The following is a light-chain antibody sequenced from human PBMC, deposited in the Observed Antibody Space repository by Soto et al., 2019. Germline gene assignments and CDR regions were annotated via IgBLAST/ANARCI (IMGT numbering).Light chain of an antibody. V-gene: IGKV1-39*01. J-gene: IGKJ1*01. CDR1: QPISDY. CDR3: QQHYNTPRT. CDR2: TTS. Sequence: DIQMTQSPSSLSASVVDRFTITFLTSQPISDYLNWYQQKPGKAPTLLIYTTSNLQSGVPSGFSGSGSATHFTLTISSLQPEDFATYYCQQHYNTPRTFGQGTKVDIK.